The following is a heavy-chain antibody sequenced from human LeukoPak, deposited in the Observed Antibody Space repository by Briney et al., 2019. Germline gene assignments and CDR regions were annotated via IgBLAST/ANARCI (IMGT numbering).Heavy chain of an antibody. D-gene: IGHD4-23*01. CDR3: ARPSDYGGKEPHIPNQEYGY. V-gene: IGHV4-30-4*08. CDR1: GGSISSGDYY. J-gene: IGHJ4*02. CDR2: IYYSGST. Sequence: SETLSLTCTVSGGSISSGDYYWSWIRQPPGKGLEWIGYIYYSGSTYYNPSLKSRVTISVDTSKNQFSLKLSSVTAADTAVYYCARPSDYGGKEPHIPNQEYGYWGQGTLVTVSS.